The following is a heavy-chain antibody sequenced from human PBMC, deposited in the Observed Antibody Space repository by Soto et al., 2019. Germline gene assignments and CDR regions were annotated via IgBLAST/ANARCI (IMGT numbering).Heavy chain of an antibody. CDR1: GGTFSSYA. CDR3: ASSRRYYYDSSGYYYPTLDY. D-gene: IGHD3-22*01. J-gene: IGHJ4*02. V-gene: IGHV1-69*01. CDR2: IIPIFGTA. Sequence: QVPLVQSGAEVKKPGSSVKVSCKASGGTFSSYAISWVRQAPGQGLEWMGGIIPIFGTANYAQKFQGRVTITADESTSTAYMELSSLRSEDTAVYYCASSRRYYYDSSGYYYPTLDYWGQGTLVTVSS.